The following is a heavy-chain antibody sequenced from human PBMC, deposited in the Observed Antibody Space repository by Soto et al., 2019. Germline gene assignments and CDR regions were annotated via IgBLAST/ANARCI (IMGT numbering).Heavy chain of an antibody. CDR1: GFTFGSYW. J-gene: IGHJ5*02. Sequence: EVQLVESGGGLVQPGGSLRLSCAVSGFTFGSYWMNWVRLIPGKGLEWVAYIKPDGSATYYVDSVKGRFTISRDNSKNTLYLQMNSLRAEDTAVYYCARDFEWCMLSPWGQGTLVTVSS. D-gene: IGHD2-8*01. CDR3: ARDFEWCMLSP. CDR2: IKPDGSAT. V-gene: IGHV3-7*01.